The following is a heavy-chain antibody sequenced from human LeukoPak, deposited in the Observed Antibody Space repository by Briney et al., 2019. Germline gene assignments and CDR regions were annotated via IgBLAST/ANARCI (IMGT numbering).Heavy chain of an antibody. J-gene: IGHJ4*02. CDR3: ARGPDGHDYYGSGSYPIAYNY. D-gene: IGHD3-10*01. V-gene: IGHV4-34*01. CDR2: INHSGST. Sequence: SETLSLTCAVYGGSFSGYYWSWIRQPPGKGLEWIGEINHSGSTNYNPSLQSRVTISVDTSKNQFSLKLSSVTAADTAVYYCARGPDGHDYYGSGSYPIAYNYWGQGTLVTVSS. CDR1: GGSFSGYY.